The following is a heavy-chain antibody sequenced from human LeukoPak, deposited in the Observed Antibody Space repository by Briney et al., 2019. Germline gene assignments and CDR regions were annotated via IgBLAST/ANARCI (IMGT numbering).Heavy chain of an antibody. CDR3: AKMSQYQLYFDY. CDR1: GFTFSSYA. J-gene: IGHJ4*02. D-gene: IGHD2-2*01. V-gene: IGHV3-23*01. CDR2: ISGSGGST. Sequence: PGGSLRLSCAAAGFTFSSYAMSWVRQAPGKGLEWVSAISGSGGSTYYADSVKGRFTISRDNSKNTLYLQMNSLRAEDTAVYYCAKMSQYQLYFDYWGQGTLVTVSS.